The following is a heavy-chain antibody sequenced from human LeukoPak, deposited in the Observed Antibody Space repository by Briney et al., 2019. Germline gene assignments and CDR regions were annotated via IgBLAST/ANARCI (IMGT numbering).Heavy chain of an antibody. D-gene: IGHD6-13*01. CDR2: IRYDGSNK. Sequence: PGGSLRLSCAASRFTFSSYGMHWVRQAPGKGLEWVAFIRYDGSNKYYADSVKGRFTISRDNSKNTLYLQMNSLRAEDTAVYYCAKVKAGSSSWYYYFDYWGQGTLVTVSS. CDR3: AKVKAGSSSWYYYFDY. CDR1: RFTFSSYG. V-gene: IGHV3-30*02. J-gene: IGHJ4*02.